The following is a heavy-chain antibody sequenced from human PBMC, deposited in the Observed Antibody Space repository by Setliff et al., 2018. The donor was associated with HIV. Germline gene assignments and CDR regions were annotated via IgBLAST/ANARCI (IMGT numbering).Heavy chain of an antibody. Sequence: GSLRLSCAASGFTLSNYCMSWVRQVPGKGLEWVATIKQDESERHYVDAVKGRFTISRDDAKNSLYLQMNSLRAEDSAVYYCARGSRDDSVYRPVDYWGRGTLVTVSS. J-gene: IGHJ4*02. CDR1: GFTLSNYC. V-gene: IGHV3-7*03. CDR3: ARGSRDDSVYRPVDY. D-gene: IGHD3-22*01. CDR2: IKQDESER.